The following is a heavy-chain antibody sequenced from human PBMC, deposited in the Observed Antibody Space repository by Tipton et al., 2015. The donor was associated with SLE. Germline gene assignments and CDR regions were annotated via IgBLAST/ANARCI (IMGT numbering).Heavy chain of an antibody. Sequence: SLRLSCAASGFTFSTYPMSWVRQAPGKGLEWVAGISGRGGSTYYADSVRGRFTISRDNSKNTLYLHMNSLRADDTAVYYCAKGASLYDSNGYPDYWGQGTLVTVSS. CDR1: GFTFSTYP. CDR3: AKGASLYDSNGYPDY. J-gene: IGHJ4*02. D-gene: IGHD3-22*01. V-gene: IGHV3-23*01. CDR2: ISGRGGST.